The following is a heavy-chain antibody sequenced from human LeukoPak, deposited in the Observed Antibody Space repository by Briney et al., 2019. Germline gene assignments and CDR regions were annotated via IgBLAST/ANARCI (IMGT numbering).Heavy chain of an antibody. Sequence: LDWVAVISYDGSNKYYADSVKGRFTISRDNSKNTLYLQMNSLRAEDTALYYCARGPGDFDYWGQGTLVTVSS. V-gene: IGHV3-30*04. CDR3: ARGPGDFDY. CDR2: ISYDGSNK. J-gene: IGHJ4*02. D-gene: IGHD1-26*01.